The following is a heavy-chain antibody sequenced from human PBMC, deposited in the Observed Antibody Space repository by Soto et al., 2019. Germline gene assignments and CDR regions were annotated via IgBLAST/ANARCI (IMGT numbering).Heavy chain of an antibody. J-gene: IGHJ6*02. D-gene: IGHD6-6*01. CDR2: IWYDGSNN. CDR1: GFTFSSYG. Sequence: QVQLVESGGGVVQPGRSLRLSCAASGFTFSSYGMHWVRQAPGKWLEWVAVIWYDGSNNYYADSVKGRFTISRDNSKDTLYLQMNSLRADDTAVYYFARESRAAQVRIGGTERTGMDVWGQGTTVTVSS. V-gene: IGHV3-33*01. CDR3: ARESRAAQVRIGGTERTGMDV.